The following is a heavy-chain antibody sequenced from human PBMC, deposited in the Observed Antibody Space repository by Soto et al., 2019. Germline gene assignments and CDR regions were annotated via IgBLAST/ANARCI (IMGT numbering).Heavy chain of an antibody. CDR3: ARSHIVVVPAAIGY. V-gene: IGHV3-21*01. Sequence: GGSLRLSCAASGFTFSSYSMNWVRQAPGKGLEWVSSISSSSSYIYYADSVKGRFTISRDNAKNSLYLQMNSLRAEDTAVYYCARSHIVVVPAAIGYWGQGTLVTVSS. CDR1: GFTFSSYS. CDR2: ISSSSSYI. J-gene: IGHJ4*02. D-gene: IGHD2-2*02.